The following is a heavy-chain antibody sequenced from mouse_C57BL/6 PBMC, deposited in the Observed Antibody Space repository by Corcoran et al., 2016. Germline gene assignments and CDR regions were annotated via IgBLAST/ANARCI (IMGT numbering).Heavy chain of an antibody. CDR1: GYTFTTYG. Sequence: QIQLVQSGPELKKPGETVKISCKASGYTFTTYGMSWVKQAPGKGLKWMGWINTYSGVPTYADDFKGRFAFSLETFASTAYLQINNLKNEDTATYFCARYDYGAYWGQGTLVTVSA. CDR2: INTYSGVP. CDR3: ARYDYGAY. J-gene: IGHJ3*01. D-gene: IGHD2-4*01. V-gene: IGHV9-3*01.